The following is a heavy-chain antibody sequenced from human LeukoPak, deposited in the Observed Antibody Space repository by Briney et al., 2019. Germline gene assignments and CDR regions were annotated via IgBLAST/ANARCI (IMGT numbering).Heavy chain of an antibody. CDR1: GFTVSSNY. CDR3: ARGRTMSGSPGLYSFDP. J-gene: IGHJ5*02. CDR2: IYSGDSA. D-gene: IGHD1-26*01. Sequence: GGSLRLSCAASGFTVSSNYMSWVRQAPVKGLEWVSVIYSGDSAYYTDSVKGRFTISRDNSKNTLYLQMNNLRAEDTAVYYCARGRTMSGSPGLYSFDPWGQGTLVTVSS. V-gene: IGHV3-53*01.